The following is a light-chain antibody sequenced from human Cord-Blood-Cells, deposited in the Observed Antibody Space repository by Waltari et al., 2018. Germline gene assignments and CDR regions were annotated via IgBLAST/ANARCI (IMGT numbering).Light chain of an antibody. J-gene: IGLJ2*01. Sequence: QSALTQPASVSGSPGQSITISCTGTSSDVGGYHYVSWYQQHPGKAPKLMIYDVSKRPSGVSNRFSGSKSGNTASLTISGLQAEDEADYYCSSYTSSSTSVFGGGTKLTVL. CDR1: SSDVGGYHY. V-gene: IGLV2-14*01. CDR3: SSYTSSSTSV. CDR2: DVS.